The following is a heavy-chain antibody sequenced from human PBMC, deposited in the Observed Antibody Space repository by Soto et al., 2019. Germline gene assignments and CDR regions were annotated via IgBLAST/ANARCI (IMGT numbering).Heavy chain of an antibody. J-gene: IGHJ6*02. Sequence: TPSIICSVSCASISSDDYYCSWVRQPPGKGLEWIGYISYSGSTYYNQSLKSRITISVDTSKTQFSLILSSVTAADTAVFYCAREVNNYYGMDVWGQATTVTVS. CDR2: ISYSGST. CDR3: AREVNNYYGMDV. V-gene: IGHV4-30-4*01. CDR1: CASISSDDYY.